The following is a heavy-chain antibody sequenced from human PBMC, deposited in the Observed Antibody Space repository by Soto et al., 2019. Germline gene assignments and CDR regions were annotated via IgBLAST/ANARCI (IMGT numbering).Heavy chain of an antibody. D-gene: IGHD5-18*01. CDR2: IDPSDSYT. J-gene: IGHJ6*02. V-gene: IGHV5-10-1*01. Sequence: GESLKISCKGSGYSFTSYWISWVRQMPGKGLEWMGRIDPSDSYTNYSPSFQGHVTISADKSISTAYLQWSSLKASDTAMYYCARHYTAMALLYGMDVWGQGTTVTV. CDR3: ARHYTAMALLYGMDV. CDR1: GYSFTSYW.